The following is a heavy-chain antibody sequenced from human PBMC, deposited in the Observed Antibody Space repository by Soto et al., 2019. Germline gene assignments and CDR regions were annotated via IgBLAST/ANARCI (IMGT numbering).Heavy chain of an antibody. V-gene: IGHV3-21*06. J-gene: IGHJ3*02. CDR3: ARDRTNGLYSNDAFDI. D-gene: IGHD4-4*01. CDR1: GFTFNIYT. CDR2: ISSGSTYI. Sequence: GGSLRLSCAASGFTFNIYTMNWVRQAPGKGLEWVSSISSGSTYISYADSVKGRFIISRDNAKNSLYLQMISLGVEDTAVYYCARDRTNGLYSNDAFDIWGQGTMVTASS.